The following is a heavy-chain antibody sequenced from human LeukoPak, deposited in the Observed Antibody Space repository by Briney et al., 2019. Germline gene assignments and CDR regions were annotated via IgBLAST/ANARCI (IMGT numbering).Heavy chain of an antibody. CDR3: ARGRFLSGWYLRGTFDY. J-gene: IGHJ4*02. V-gene: IGHV4-34*01. CDR1: GGSFSGYY. CDR2: INHSGST. Sequence: KPSETLSLTCAVYGGSFSGYYWSWIRQPPGKGLEWIGEINHSGSTNYNPSLKSRVTISVDTSKNQFSLKLSSVTAADTAVYYCARGRFLSGWYLRGTFDYWGQGTLVTVSS. D-gene: IGHD6-19*01.